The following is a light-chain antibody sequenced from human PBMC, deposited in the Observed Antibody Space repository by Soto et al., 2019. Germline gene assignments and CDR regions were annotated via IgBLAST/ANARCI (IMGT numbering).Light chain of an antibody. CDR2: ANS. J-gene: IGLJ1*01. V-gene: IGLV1-44*01. CDR1: SHNVGTNX. CDR3: ATWDYNVYV. Sequence: QSVLTQPPSASGNTGQTVNVSCSIRSHNVGTNXXXCYHXXXGTAPKXXIYANSKRPLGGRARFSGSXFVTSASLGIAALQSEDEGDYYCATWDYNVYVFGTGTKVTVL.